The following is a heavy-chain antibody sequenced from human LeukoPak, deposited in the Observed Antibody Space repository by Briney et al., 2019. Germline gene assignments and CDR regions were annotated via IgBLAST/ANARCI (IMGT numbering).Heavy chain of an antibody. CDR2: INPNSGGT. D-gene: IGHD3-10*01. CDR1: GYTFTGYY. CDR3: ARTYGSGSYYNGWFDP. Sequence: GASVKVSCKASGYTFTGYYMHWVRQAPGQGLEWMGRINPNSGGTNYAQKFQGGVTMTRDTSISTAYMELSRLRSDDTAVYYCARTYGSGSYYNGWFDPWGQGTLVTVSS. J-gene: IGHJ5*02. V-gene: IGHV1-2*06.